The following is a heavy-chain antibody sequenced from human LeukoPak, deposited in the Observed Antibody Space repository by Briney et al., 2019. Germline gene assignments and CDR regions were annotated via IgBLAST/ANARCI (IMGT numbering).Heavy chain of an antibody. D-gene: IGHD6-13*01. J-gene: IGHJ6*02. CDR3: AKSAAAGNYYYYGMDV. CDR2: ISGSGGST. CDR1: GFTFSSYA. Sequence: LSGGSLRLSCAASGFTFSSYAMSWVRQAPGKGLEWVSAISGSGGSTYYADSVKGRFTIPRDNSKNTLYLQMNSLRAEDTAVYYCAKSAAAGNYYYYGMDVWGQGTTVTVSS. V-gene: IGHV3-23*01.